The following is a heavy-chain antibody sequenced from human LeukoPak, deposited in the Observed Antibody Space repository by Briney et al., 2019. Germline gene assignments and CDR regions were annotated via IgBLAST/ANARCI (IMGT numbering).Heavy chain of an antibody. V-gene: IGHV4-4*07. J-gene: IGHJ4*02. CDR3: AREEGRDGYNIFDY. D-gene: IGHD5-24*01. CDR2: IYTSGST. Sequence: SETLSLTCTVSGGSISSYYWGWIREPAGKGLEWIGRIYTSGSTNYNPSLKSRVTMSVDTSKNQFSLKLSSVTAADTAVYYCAREEGRDGYNIFDYWGQGTLVTVSS. CDR1: GGSISSYY.